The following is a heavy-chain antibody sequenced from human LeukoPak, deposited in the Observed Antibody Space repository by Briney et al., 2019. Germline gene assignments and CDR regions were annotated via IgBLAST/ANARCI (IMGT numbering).Heavy chain of an antibody. CDR3: ARDGGRIAAAWGYGMDV. Sequence: GASVKVSCKASGYTFTSYGISWVRQAPGQGLEWMGWLSAYNGNTNYAQKLQGRVTMTTNTSTSTAYMELRSLRSDDTAVYYCARDGGRIAAAWGYGMDVWGQGTTVTVSS. CDR1: GYTFTSYG. V-gene: IGHV1-18*01. CDR2: LSAYNGNT. D-gene: IGHD6-13*01. J-gene: IGHJ6*02.